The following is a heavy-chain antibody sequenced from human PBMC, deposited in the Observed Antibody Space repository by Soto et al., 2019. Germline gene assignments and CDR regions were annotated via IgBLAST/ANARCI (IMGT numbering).Heavy chain of an antibody. V-gene: IGHV1-69*06. CDR3: ARKGAAASYYYYYGMDV. Sequence: ASVKVSCKASGGTFSSYAISWVRQAPGQGLEWMGGIIPIFGTANYAQKFQGRVTITADKSTSTAYMELSSLRSEDTAVYYCARKGAAASYYYYYGMDVWGQGTTLTVSS. D-gene: IGHD2-15*01. CDR2: IIPIFGTA. CDR1: GGTFSSYA. J-gene: IGHJ6*02.